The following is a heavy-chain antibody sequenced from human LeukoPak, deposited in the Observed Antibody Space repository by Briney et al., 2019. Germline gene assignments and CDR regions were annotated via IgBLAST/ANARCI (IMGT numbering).Heavy chain of an antibody. V-gene: IGHV4-34*01. CDR2: INHSGST. Sequence: SETLSLTCAVYGGSFSGYYWSSIRQPPGKGLEWIGEINHSGSTNYNPSLKSRVTISVDTTKNQFSLKLSSVTAADTAVYYCARGLYDSSGYFLYFDYWGQGTLVTVSS. J-gene: IGHJ4*02. D-gene: IGHD3-22*01. CDR3: ARGLYDSSGYFLYFDY. CDR1: GGSFSGYY.